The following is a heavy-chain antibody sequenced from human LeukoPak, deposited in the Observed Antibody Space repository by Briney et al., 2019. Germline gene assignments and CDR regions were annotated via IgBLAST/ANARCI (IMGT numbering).Heavy chain of an antibody. J-gene: IGHJ6*02. Sequence: SQTLSLTCAISGDSVSSNSAAWNWIGQSPSRGLEWLGRTYYRSKWYNDYAVSVKSRITINPDTSKNQFSLRLNSVTPEDTAVYYCARESQYYYYGMDVWGQGTTVTVSS. V-gene: IGHV6-1*01. CDR2: TYYRSKWYN. CDR1: GDSVSSNSAA. CDR3: ARESQYYYYGMDV.